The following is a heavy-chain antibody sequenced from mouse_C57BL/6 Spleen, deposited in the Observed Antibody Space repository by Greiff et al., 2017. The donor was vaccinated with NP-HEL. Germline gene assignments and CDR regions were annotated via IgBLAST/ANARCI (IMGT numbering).Heavy chain of an antibody. Sequence: EVKLMESGAELVRPGASVKLSCTASGFNIKDDYMHWVKQRPEQGLEWIGWIDPENGDTEYASKFQGKATITADTSSNTAYLQLSSLTSEDTAVYYCTTRPFITTGYYFDYWGQGTTLTVSS. J-gene: IGHJ2*01. V-gene: IGHV14-4*01. CDR3: TTRPFITTGYYFDY. D-gene: IGHD1-1*01. CDR1: GFNIKDDY. CDR2: IDPENGDT.